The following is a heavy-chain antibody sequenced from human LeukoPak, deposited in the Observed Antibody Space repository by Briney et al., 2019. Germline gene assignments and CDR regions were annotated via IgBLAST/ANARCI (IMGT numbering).Heavy chain of an antibody. Sequence: GGSLRLSCAASGFTVSSNYMSWVRQAPGKGLEWVSAISGSGGSTYYADSVKGRFTISRDNSKNTLYLQMNSLRAEDTAVYYCAKDLGAFDYWGQGTLVTVSS. CDR1: GFTVSSNY. J-gene: IGHJ4*02. CDR3: AKDLGAFDY. CDR2: ISGSGGST. D-gene: IGHD3-10*01. V-gene: IGHV3-23*01.